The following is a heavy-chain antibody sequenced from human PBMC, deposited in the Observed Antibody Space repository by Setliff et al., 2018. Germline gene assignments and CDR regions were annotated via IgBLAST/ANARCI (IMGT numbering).Heavy chain of an antibody. CDR2: INTNTGNP. D-gene: IGHD2-15*01. J-gene: IGHJ4*02. Sequence: ASVKVSCKASGYSFTTYAMSWMRQAPGQGLEWMGWINTNTGNPHYAQDFTGRFVFSLDTSVSTAYLQISSVKAEDTAVYYCARGYCSGGSCADFDYWGQGTLVTVSS. CDR1: GYSFTTYA. V-gene: IGHV7-4-1*02. CDR3: ARGYCSGGSCADFDY.